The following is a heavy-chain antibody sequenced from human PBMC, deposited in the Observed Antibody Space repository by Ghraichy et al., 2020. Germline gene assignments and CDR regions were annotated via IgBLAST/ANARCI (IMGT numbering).Heavy chain of an antibody. Sequence: TLSLTCTVSGGSISSYYWSWIRQPPGKGLEWIGYIYYSGSTNYNPSLKSRVTISVDTSKNQFSLKLSSVTAADTAVYYCASIVGATLGAFDIWGQGTMVTVSS. J-gene: IGHJ3*02. CDR3: ASIVGATLGAFDI. CDR1: GGSISSYY. V-gene: IGHV4-59*01. CDR2: IYYSGST. D-gene: IGHD1-26*01.